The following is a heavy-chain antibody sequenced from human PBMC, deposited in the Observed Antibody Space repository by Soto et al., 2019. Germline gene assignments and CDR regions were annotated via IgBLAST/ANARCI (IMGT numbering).Heavy chain of an antibody. J-gene: IGHJ1*01. CDR3: ASGSSLGYCSGGSCYYFQL. CDR1: GGTFSSYA. D-gene: IGHD2-15*01. V-gene: IGHV1-69*01. CDR2: IIPIFGTA. Sequence: QVQLVQSGAEVKKPGSSVKVSCKASGGTFSSYAISWVRQAPGQGLEWMGGIIPIFGTANYAQKFQGRVTITADESTSTAYMELSSLRSEDTAVYYCASGSSLGYCSGGSCYYFQLWGQGTLVTVSS.